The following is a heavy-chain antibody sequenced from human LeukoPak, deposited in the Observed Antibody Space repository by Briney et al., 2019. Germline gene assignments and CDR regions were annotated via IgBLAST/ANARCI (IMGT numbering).Heavy chain of an antibody. CDR2: TSSSSSYI. J-gene: IGHJ3*02. Sequence: GGPLRHPCAAPGFTFSSYSMNWVRQAPGKGLQWVSSTSSSSSYIYYADSVKGRFTISRDNAKNSLYLQMNSLRAEDTAVYYCARDYNILVDAFDIWGQGTMVTVSS. CDR1: GFTFSSYS. V-gene: IGHV3-21*01. CDR3: ARDYNILVDAFDI. D-gene: IGHD3-9*01.